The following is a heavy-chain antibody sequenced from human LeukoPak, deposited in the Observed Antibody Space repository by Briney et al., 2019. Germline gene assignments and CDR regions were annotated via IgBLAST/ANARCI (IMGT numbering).Heavy chain of an antibody. CDR2: ISYDGSNK. CDR3: TRALWFGEPSGGDC. Sequence: PGRSLRLSCAASGFTFSSYAMPWVRQAPGKGLEWVAVISYDGSNKYYADSVKGRFTISRDNSKNTLYLQMNSLRAEDTAVYYCTRALWFGEPSGGDCWGQGTLVTVSS. J-gene: IGHJ4*02. V-gene: IGHV3-30-3*01. D-gene: IGHD3-10*01. CDR1: GFTFSSYA.